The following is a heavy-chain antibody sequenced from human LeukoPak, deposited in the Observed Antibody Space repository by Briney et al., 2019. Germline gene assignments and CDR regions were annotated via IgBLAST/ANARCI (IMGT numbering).Heavy chain of an antibody. Sequence: GGSLRLSCAASGFTVSAYAMAWVRQAPGKGLEWVSTIYDDNTYYADSVKGRFAISTDNPKNTLYLQMNSLRAEDTAVYYCAKDQDLVIVATNFDYWGQGTLVTVSS. D-gene: IGHD5-12*01. CDR2: IYDDNT. CDR1: GFTVSAYA. CDR3: AKDQDLVIVATNFDY. J-gene: IGHJ4*02. V-gene: IGHV3-23*01.